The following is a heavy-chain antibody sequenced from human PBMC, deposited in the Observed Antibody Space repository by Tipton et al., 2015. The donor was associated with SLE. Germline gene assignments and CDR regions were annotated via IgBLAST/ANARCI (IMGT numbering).Heavy chain of an antibody. Sequence: GLVEPSETLSLTCTVSGDSINDYYWTWIRQSPGKGLEWIAYMYYGGSSDYNPSLKSRVTISVDTSKNQFSLKLSSVTATDTAVYFCARVGYCSSPTCYSDSFDIWGQGTMVTVSS. V-gene: IGHV4-59*01. CDR1: GDSINDYY. CDR3: ARVGYCSSPTCYSDSFDI. J-gene: IGHJ3*02. D-gene: IGHD2-2*01. CDR2: MYYGGSS.